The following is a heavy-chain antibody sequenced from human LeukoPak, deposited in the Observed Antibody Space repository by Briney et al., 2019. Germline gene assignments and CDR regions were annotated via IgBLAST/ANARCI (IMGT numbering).Heavy chain of an antibody. D-gene: IGHD6-13*01. CDR2: IKQDGSEK. CDR3: ARGQYSSSTIFVDY. CDR1: GFTFSSYS. V-gene: IGHV3-7*01. J-gene: IGHJ4*02. Sequence: GGSLRLSCAASGFTFSSYSMNWVRQAPGKGLEWVANIKQDGSEKYYVDSVKGRFTISRDNAKNSLYLQMNSLRAEDTAVYYCARGQYSSSTIFVDYWGQGTLVTVSS.